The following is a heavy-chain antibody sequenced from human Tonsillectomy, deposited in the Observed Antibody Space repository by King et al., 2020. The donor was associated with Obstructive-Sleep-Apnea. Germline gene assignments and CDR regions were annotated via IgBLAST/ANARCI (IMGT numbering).Heavy chain of an antibody. CDR2: ISPSSGAT. CDR1: GYTFTDYY. Sequence: QLVQSGAEVKKPGASVKVSCQASGYTFTDYYIHWVRQAPGQGLEWMGRISPSSGATRFSQKFQDRVTMTRDTSINTAYLEITRLTSADTVVYYCARSAGFNAFEIWGQGTLVIVSS. J-gene: IGHJ3*02. V-gene: IGHV1-2*05. CDR3: ARSAGFNAFEI.